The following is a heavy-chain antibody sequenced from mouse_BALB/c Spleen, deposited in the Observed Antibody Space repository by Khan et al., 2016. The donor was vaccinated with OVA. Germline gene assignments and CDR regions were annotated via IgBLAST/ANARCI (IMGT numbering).Heavy chain of an antibody. CDR3: ARRTTGYTMDY. D-gene: IGHD2-14*01. V-gene: IGHV1-4*01. Sequence: QVQLKQSGAELVRPGASVRMSCKASGYTFTSNTMHWVKKRPGQGLEWIGYINPRCGYTNFNQNFKDKATLTADKSSSTAYMQLSSLTSEDSAVYYCARRTTGYTMDYWGQGTSVTVSS. CDR2: INPRCGYT. J-gene: IGHJ4*01. CDR1: GYTFTSNT.